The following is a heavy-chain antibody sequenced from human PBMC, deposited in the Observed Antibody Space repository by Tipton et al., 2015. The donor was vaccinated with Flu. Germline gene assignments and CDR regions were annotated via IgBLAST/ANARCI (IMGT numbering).Heavy chain of an antibody. Sequence: SLRLSCAASGFTFSSYEMNWVRQAPGKGLEWVSYISSSGSTIYYADSVKGRFTISRDNAKNSLYLQMNSLRAEDTAVYYCARAIFGVVRYFGMDVWGQGTTITVSS. CDR2: ISSSGSTI. V-gene: IGHV3-48*03. J-gene: IGHJ6*02. CDR1: GFTFSSYE. CDR3: ARAIFGVVRYFGMDV. D-gene: IGHD3-3*01.